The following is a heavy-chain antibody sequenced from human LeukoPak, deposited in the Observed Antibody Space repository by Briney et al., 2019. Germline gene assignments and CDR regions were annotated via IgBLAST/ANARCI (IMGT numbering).Heavy chain of an antibody. CDR2: IYYSGST. CDR1: GGSISSYY. CDR3: ARHQGQWLVPPYWYFDL. J-gene: IGHJ2*01. D-gene: IGHD6-19*01. V-gene: IGHV4-59*08. Sequence: SETLSLTCTVSGGSISSYYWSWIRRPPGKGLEWLGYIYYSGSTNYNPSLKSRVTISVDTSKNQFSLKLSSVTAADTAVYYCARHQGQWLVPPYWYFDLWGRGTLVTVSS.